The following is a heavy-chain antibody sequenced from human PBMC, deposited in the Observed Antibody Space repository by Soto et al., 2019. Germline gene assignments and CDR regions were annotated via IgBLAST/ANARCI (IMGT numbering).Heavy chain of an antibody. CDR1: GGSFSGYY. J-gene: IGHJ4*02. CDR3: ARVAGYCSSTSCYNVDY. D-gene: IGHD2-2*02. CDR2: INHSGST. Sequence: SATLSLTCAVYGGSFSGYYWSWIRQPPGKGLEWIGEINHSGSTNYNPSLKSRVTISVDTSKNQFSLKLSSVTAADTAVYYCARVAGYCSSTSCYNVDYWGQGTLVTVSS. V-gene: IGHV4-34*01.